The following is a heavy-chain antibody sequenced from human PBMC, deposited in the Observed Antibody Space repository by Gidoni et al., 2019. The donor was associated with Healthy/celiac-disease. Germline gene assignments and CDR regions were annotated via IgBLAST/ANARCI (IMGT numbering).Heavy chain of an antibody. D-gene: IGHD2-8*02. V-gene: IGHV4-59*01. Sequence: QVQLQESGPGLVQPSETLSLTCTVSGGSISSYYWSWIRQPPGKGLEWIGYIYYSGSTKYNPSLKSRVTISVDTSKNQFSLKLSSVTAADTAVYYCARNWVVSNYYYYGMDVWGQGTTVTVSS. CDR3: ARNWVVSNYYYYGMDV. CDR2: IYYSGST. CDR1: GGSISSYY. J-gene: IGHJ6*02.